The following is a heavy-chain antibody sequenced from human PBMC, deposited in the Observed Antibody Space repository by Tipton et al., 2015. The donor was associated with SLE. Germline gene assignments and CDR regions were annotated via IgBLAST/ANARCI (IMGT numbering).Heavy chain of an antibody. Sequence: TLSLTCIVSGGSISSSSYYWGWIRQPPGKGLEWIGSIYYSGSTYYNPSLKSRVTISVDTSKNQFSLKLSSVTAADTAVYYCARDLGSSSDAFDIWGQGTMVTVSS. CDR3: ARDLGSSSDAFDI. V-gene: IGHV4-39*07. CDR2: IYYSGST. D-gene: IGHD6-6*01. J-gene: IGHJ3*02. CDR1: GGSISSSSYY.